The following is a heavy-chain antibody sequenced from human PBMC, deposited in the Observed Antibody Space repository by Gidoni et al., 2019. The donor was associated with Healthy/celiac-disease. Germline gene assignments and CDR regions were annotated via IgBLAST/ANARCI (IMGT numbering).Heavy chain of an antibody. CDR2: IYYSGST. V-gene: IGHV4-59*01. CDR1: GGSISSYY. Sequence: QVQLQESGPGLVKPSETLSLTCTVSGGSISSYYWSWIRQPPGKGLEWIGYIYYSGSTNYNPSLKSRVTISVDTSKNQFSLKPSSVTAADTAVYYCARDQVTTYGDYGFDPWGQGTLVTVSS. J-gene: IGHJ5*02. D-gene: IGHD4-17*01. CDR3: ARDQVTTYGDYGFDP.